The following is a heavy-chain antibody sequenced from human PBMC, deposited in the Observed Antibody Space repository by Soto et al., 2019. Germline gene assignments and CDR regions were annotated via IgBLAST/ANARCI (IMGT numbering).Heavy chain of an antibody. CDR1: GYTFTVYY. V-gene: IGHV1-2*02. D-gene: IGHD1-26*01. CDR3: ARDLAKGGGSAGFDY. J-gene: IGHJ4*02. Sequence: QVQLVQSGAEVKKPGASVNVSCKASGYTFTVYYMHWVRQAPGQGLEWMGWINPKSGGTMYPQKFQGRVTMTWDTSFSKAYIALTRLRSDDTAVYYCARDLAKGGGSAGFDYWGQGTLVTVSS. CDR2: INPKSGGT.